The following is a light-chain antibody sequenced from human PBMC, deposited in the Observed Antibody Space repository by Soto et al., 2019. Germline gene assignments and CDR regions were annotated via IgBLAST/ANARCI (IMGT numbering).Light chain of an antibody. Sequence: QSALTQPASVSGSPGQSITISCTGTSSDVGSYNLVSWYQQHPGKDPKLIIYEVTKRPSGVSNRLSGSKSGNTASLTISGLQAEDEADYYCCSYAGSGTFVMFGGGTKLTVL. J-gene: IGLJ3*02. CDR2: EVT. CDR1: SSDVGSYNL. V-gene: IGLV2-23*02. CDR3: CSYAGSGTFVM.